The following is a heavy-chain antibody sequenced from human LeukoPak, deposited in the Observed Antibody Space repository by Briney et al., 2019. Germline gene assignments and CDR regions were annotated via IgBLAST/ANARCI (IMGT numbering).Heavy chain of an antibody. CDR1: GNTLHTPA. CDR2: SSLANGNT. D-gene: IGHD3-10*01. J-gene: IGHJ4*02. V-gene: IGHV1-18*01. CDR3: ATCYYGSGSYYLAY. Sequence: GASVKVSCKISGNTLHTPAITWVRQAPGEGLEWMGWSSLANGNTNYAQKLQGRVTMTIDISTSTAYMELRSLRSDDTAVYYCATCYYGSGSYYLAYWGQGTLVTVSS.